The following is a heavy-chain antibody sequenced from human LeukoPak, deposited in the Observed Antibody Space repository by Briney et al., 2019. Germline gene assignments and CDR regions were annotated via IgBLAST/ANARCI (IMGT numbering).Heavy chain of an antibody. CDR1: GDSISNNNW. J-gene: IGHJ4*02. CDR3: ARGGWNKFDY. D-gene: IGHD3-22*01. V-gene: IGHV4-4*02. Sequence: PSGTLSLTCAVSGDSISNNNWWNWVRQPPGEGLEWIGFIFYSGTTNYNPSLKSRVTISVDTSKNQFSLKLSSVTAADTAVYYCARGGWNKFDYWGQGTLVTVSS. CDR2: IFYSGTT.